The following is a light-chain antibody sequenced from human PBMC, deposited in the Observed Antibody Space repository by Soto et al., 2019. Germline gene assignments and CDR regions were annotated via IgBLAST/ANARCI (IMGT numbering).Light chain of an antibody. J-gene: IGLJ1*01. CDR1: NIGSKS. Sequence: SYELTQPPSVSVAPGQTARITCGGNNIGSKSVQWYQQKPGQAPVLVVYDDSDRPSGIPERFSGSNSGNTATLTISRVEPGDEADYYCQVWDSSSDHYVFGTGTKVTVL. CDR3: QVWDSSSDHYV. CDR2: DDS. V-gene: IGLV3-21*02.